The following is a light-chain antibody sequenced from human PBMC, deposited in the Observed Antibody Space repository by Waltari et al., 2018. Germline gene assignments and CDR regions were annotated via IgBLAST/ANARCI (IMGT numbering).Light chain of an antibody. CDR2: DAS. J-gene: IGKJ5*01. CDR3: QQHDNLPLT. V-gene: IGKV1-33*01. Sequence: DIQMTQSPPSLSASVGDRVTITCQASQDISNSLNWYQQKPGKAPKLLINDASNLQAGVPSRFSGCGSGTNFVFIISSVRPEDVATYYCQQHDNLPLTFGQGTRLEIK. CDR1: QDISNS.